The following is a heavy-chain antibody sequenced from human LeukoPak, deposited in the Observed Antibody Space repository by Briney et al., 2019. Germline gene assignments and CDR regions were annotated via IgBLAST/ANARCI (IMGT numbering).Heavy chain of an antibody. CDR2: IYYSGST. V-gene: IGHV4-31*03. Sequence: PSETLSLTCTVSGGSISSGGYYWSWIRQHPGTGLEWIGYIYYSGSTYYNPSLKSRVTISVDTSKNQFSLKLSSVTAADTAVYYCATLGIQLWFDYWGQGTLVTVSS. D-gene: IGHD5-18*01. CDR1: GGSISSGGYY. J-gene: IGHJ5*01. CDR3: ATLGIQLWFDY.